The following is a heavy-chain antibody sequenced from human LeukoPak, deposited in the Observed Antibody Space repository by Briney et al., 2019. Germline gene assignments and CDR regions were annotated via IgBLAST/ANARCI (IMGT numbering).Heavy chain of an antibody. Sequence: GGSLRLSCAASGFTFSSYSMNWVRQAPGKGLEWVSSISSSSSYIYYADSVKGRFTISRDNAKNSLYLQMNSLRAEDTAVYYCATRNDFWSGYYLDIGSDYWGQGTLVTVSS. D-gene: IGHD3-3*01. J-gene: IGHJ4*02. V-gene: IGHV3-21*01. CDR1: GFTFSSYS. CDR2: ISSSSSYI. CDR3: ATRNDFWSGYYLDIGSDY.